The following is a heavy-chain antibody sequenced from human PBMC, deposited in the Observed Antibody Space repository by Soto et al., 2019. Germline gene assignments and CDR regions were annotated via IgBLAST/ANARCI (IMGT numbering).Heavy chain of an antibody. J-gene: IGHJ4*02. CDR1: GYTFTSYG. D-gene: IGHD5-12*01. CDR2: ISAYNGNT. V-gene: IGHV1-18*04. CDR3: ARGHRDGYKSYYFDY. Sequence: GASVKVSCKASGYTFTSYGISWGRQAPGQRLEWMGWISAYNGNTNYAQKLQGRVTMTSDTSTSTAYMELRSLRSDDTAVYYCARGHRDGYKSYYFDYWGQGTLVTVSS.